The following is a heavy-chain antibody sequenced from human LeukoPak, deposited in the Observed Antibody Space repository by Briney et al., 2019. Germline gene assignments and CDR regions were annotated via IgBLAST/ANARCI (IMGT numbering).Heavy chain of an antibody. V-gene: IGHV4-31*03. CDR2: IYYSGST. D-gene: IGHD2-15*01. J-gene: IGHJ5*02. CDR1: GGSISSGGYY. CDR3: ARDTPRDWFDP. Sequence: SETLSLTCTVSGGSISSGGYYWSWIRQHPGKGLEWIGYIYYSGSTYYNPSLKSRVTISVDRSKNQFSLKLSSVTAADTAVYYCARDTPRDWFDPWGQGTLVTVSS.